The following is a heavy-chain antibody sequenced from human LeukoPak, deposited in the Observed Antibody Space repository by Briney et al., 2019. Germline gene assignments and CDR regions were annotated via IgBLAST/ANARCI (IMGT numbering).Heavy chain of an antibody. CDR3: ARGYCSSTSCAIEYGMDV. CDR2: IKQDGSEK. Sequence: GGSLRLSCAASGFTFSSYWMSWVRQAPGKGLEWVANIKQDGSEKYNVDSVKGRLTTTRDNGKNSLYLQMNSLRAEDTAVYYCARGYCSSTSCAIEYGMDVWGEGTTVTVSS. J-gene: IGHJ6*04. D-gene: IGHD2-2*01. V-gene: IGHV3-7*04. CDR1: GFTFSSYW.